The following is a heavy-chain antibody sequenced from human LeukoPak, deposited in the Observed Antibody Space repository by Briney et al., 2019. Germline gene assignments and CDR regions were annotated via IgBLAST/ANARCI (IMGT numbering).Heavy chain of an antibody. D-gene: IGHD3-22*01. CDR1: GGTFSSYA. V-gene: IGHV1-69*04. CDR3: ATNYDSSGYYIDY. J-gene: IGHJ4*02. Sequence: GASVKVSCKASGGTFSSYAISWVRQAPGQGLEWMGRIIPILGIANYAQKFQGRVTITADKSTSTACMELSSLRSEDTAVYYCATNYDSSGYYIDYWGQGTLVTVSS. CDR2: IIPILGIA.